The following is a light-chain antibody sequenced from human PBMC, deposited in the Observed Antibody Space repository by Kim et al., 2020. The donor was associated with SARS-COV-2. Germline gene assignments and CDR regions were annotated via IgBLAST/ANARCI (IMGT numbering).Light chain of an antibody. CDR3: LLYMGSGSWV. V-gene: IGLV8-61*01. J-gene: IGLJ3*02. Sequence: QTVVTQEPSFLVSPGGTVTLTCGLSSGSVSTNYYPSWYQQTPGQAPRTVIYNTNTRSSGVPDRFSGSILGNKAALTITGAQADDESDYYCLLYMGSGSWVFGGGTQLTVL. CDR1: SGSVSTNYY. CDR2: NTN.